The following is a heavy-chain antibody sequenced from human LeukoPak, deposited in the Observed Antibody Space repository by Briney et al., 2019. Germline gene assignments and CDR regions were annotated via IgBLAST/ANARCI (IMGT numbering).Heavy chain of an antibody. V-gene: IGHV3-30*18. Sequence: GGSLRLSRAASGFTFSNYGIHWVRQAPGKGLEWVAVISYDGRNKYYAYSVKGRFTISRDNSKNTLYLQMNSLRTEDTAVYYCAKVHETYCSGTGCYEGYFDYWGQGTLVSVSS. CDR1: GFTFSNYG. CDR3: AKVHETYCSGTGCYEGYFDY. CDR2: ISYDGRNK. J-gene: IGHJ4*02. D-gene: IGHD2-2*01.